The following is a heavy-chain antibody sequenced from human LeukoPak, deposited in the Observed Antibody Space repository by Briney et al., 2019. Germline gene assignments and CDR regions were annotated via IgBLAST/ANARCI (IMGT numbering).Heavy chain of an antibody. J-gene: IGHJ3*02. V-gene: IGHV1-2*02. D-gene: IGHD3-22*01. CDR2: ISPNSGDT. CDR1: GYTFTGYY. CDR3: ARAKVYDNSGGDVFDI. Sequence: AASVKVSCKASGYTFTGYYMHWVRQAPGQGLEWMGWISPNSGDTNYAQKFQGRVTMTRDTSISTAYMELSRLRSDDTAVYYCARAKVYDNSGGDVFDIWGQGTMVTVSS.